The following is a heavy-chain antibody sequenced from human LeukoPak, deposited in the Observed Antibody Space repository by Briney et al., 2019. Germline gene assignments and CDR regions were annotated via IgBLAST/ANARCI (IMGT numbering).Heavy chain of an antibody. J-gene: IGHJ4*02. V-gene: IGHV4-59*01. CDR2: IYYSGNT. D-gene: IGHD3-22*01. Sequence: PSETLSLTCTVSGGSISPYYWSWIRQPPGKGLEWLGYIYYSGNTDYNPSLKSRVAISVDTSKNQFSLKLSSVTAADTAVYYCARGYHDFSGYWLSYFDYWGQGTLVTVSS. CDR3: ARGYHDFSGYWLSYFDY. CDR1: GGSISPYY.